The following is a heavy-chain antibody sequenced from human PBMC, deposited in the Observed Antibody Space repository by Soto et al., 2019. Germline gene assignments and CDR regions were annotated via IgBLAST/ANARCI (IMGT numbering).Heavy chain of an antibody. J-gene: IGHJ6*02. CDR2: IKSKTDGGTT. V-gene: IGHV3-15*01. CDR1: GFTFSNAW. D-gene: IGHD3-16*02. Sequence: PGGSLRLSCAASGFTFSNAWMSWVRQAPGKGLEWVGRIKSKTDGGTTDYAAPVKGRFTISRDDSKNTLYLQMNSLKTEDTAVYYCTTATDRLYYYYYGMDVWGQGTTVTVSS. CDR3: TTATDRLYYYYYGMDV.